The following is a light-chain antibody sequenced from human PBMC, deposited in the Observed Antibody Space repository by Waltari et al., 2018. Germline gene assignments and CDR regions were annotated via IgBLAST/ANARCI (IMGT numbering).Light chain of an antibody. V-gene: IGKV3-20*01. CDR1: QSVNNY. CDR2: GAS. CDR3: QQYNSSPLT. Sequence: EVELTHSPPPLSFSPGERATFSCRASQSVNNYLAWFQQKPGQAPRLLIHGASSRATGIPDRISGSGSGTDFTLTISGLEPQDFAVYYCQQYNSSPLTFGPGTKVDIK. J-gene: IGKJ3*01.